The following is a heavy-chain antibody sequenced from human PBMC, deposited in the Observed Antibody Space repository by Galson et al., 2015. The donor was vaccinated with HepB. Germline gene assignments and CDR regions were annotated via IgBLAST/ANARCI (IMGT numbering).Heavy chain of an antibody. D-gene: IGHD3-22*01. J-gene: IGHJ4*02. V-gene: IGHV2-70*11. Sequence: PALVKPTQTLTLTCTFSGFSLSTSGMCVSWIRQPPGKALEWLARIDWDDDKYYSTSLKTRLTISKDTSKNQVVLTMTNMDPVDTATYYCARMSYYDSSGYAPSLLDYWGQGTLVTVSS. CDR1: GFSLSTSGMC. CDR3: ARMSYYDSSGYAPSLLDY. CDR2: IDWDDDK.